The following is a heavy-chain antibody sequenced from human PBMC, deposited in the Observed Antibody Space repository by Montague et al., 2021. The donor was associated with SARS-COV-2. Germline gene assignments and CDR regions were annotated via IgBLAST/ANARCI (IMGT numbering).Heavy chain of an antibody. D-gene: IGHD3-3*01. V-gene: IGHV4-59*01. Sequence: SETLSLTCTVSGGSISSYYWNWIRETLGKGLEWIGYIYYSGTTNYNPSLKSRVTISLDTPKNQFSLNLNSVTAADTAIYYCARDQAAKISFKGAFDIWGQGRMVTVSS. CDR2: IYYSGTT. CDR3: ARDQAAKISFKGAFDI. CDR1: GGSISSYY. J-gene: IGHJ3*02.